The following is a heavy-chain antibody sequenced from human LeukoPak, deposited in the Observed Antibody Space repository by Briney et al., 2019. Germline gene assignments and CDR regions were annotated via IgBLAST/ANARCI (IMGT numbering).Heavy chain of an antibody. Sequence: PGGSLRLSCAASGFTFSSYWMSWVRQAPGKGLEWVANIKQDGSEKYYVDSVKGRFTISRDNAKNSLYLQMNSLRAEDTAVYYCARGGAWRITMIVVQYETFDYWGQGTLVTVSS. CDR2: IKQDGSEK. J-gene: IGHJ4*02. CDR1: GFTFSSYW. D-gene: IGHD3-22*01. V-gene: IGHV3-7*01. CDR3: ARGGAWRITMIVVQYETFDY.